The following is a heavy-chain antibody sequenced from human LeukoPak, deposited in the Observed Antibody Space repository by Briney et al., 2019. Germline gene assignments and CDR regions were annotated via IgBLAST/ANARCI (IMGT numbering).Heavy chain of an antibody. Sequence: GGSLRRSCAASGFPFSTYSLNWLRGAQGKGLEWVSYISTSSSIIYYADSVKGRFTISRDNAKNSLYLQMNSLRGEDTAVYYCARDAGYGDSVYWYFDLWGRGSLVTVSS. V-gene: IGHV3-48*01. D-gene: IGHD4-17*01. CDR2: ISTSSSII. CDR3: ARDAGYGDSVYWYFDL. J-gene: IGHJ2*01. CDR1: GFPFSTYS.